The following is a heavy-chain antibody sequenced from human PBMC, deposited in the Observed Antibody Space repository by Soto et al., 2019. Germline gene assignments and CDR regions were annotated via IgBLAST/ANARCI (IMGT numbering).Heavy chain of an antibody. J-gene: IGHJ6*04. CDR3: ARHGSGSLHGLVDV. V-gene: IGHV4-59*08. CDR1: GGYITNYY. CDR2: IQYNGYS. D-gene: IGHD1-26*01. Sequence: QVQLQESGPGLVKPSETLSLTCTVSGGYITNYYCSWFRQPPGKGLEWIGYIQYNGYSAYNLSLKRRVTMSMDTSKTQFSLMLESVTATDPAVYCARHGSGSLHGLVDVWGRGTTVIVSS.